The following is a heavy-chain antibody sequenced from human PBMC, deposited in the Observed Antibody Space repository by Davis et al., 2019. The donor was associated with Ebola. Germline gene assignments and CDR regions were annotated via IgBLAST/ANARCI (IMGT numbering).Heavy chain of an antibody. J-gene: IGHJ4*02. CDR2: ISAYNGNK. CDR1: GYTFTSYG. CDR3: AREGYYYDSSGYYRRFDY. V-gene: IGHV1-18*04. D-gene: IGHD3-22*01. Sequence: AASVKVSCKASGYTFTSYGITWVRQAPGQGLEWMGWISAYNGNKNYARNFQGRVTMTRDTSTSTVYMELSSLRSEDTAVYYCAREGYYYDSSGYYRRFDYWGQGTLVTVSS.